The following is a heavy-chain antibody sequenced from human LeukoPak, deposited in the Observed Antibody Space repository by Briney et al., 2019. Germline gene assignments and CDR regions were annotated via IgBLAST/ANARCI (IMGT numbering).Heavy chain of an antibody. J-gene: IGHJ1*01. CDR3: ATTHRAAMVVSRKPIQH. Sequence: SETLSLTCAVYGGSFSGYYWSWIRQPPGKGLEWIGEINHSGSTNYNPSLKSRVTISVDTSKNQFSLKLSSVTAADTAVYYCATTHRAAMVVSRKPIQHWGQGTLVTVSS. V-gene: IGHV4-34*01. CDR1: GGSFSGYY. D-gene: IGHD2-2*01. CDR2: INHSGST.